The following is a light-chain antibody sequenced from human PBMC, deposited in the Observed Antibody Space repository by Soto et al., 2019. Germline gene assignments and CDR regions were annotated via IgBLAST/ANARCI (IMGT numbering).Light chain of an antibody. CDR2: TNN. V-gene: IGLV1-44*01. Sequence: QSVLTQPPSASGTPGQRVTISCSGSSSNIGSNTVNWYQQLPGTAPKLLIFTNNQRPSGVPDRFSGSKSGTSGSLAISGLQSEDEADYYCAAWDDCLNGYVFGAGTKVTV. J-gene: IGLJ1*01. CDR3: AAWDDCLNGYV. CDR1: SSNIGSNT.